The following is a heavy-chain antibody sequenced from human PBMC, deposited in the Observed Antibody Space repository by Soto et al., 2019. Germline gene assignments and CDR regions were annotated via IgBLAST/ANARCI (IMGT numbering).Heavy chain of an antibody. CDR1: GFTISSYA. CDR2: ISYDGSNK. Sequence: QVQLVESGGGVVQPGRSLRLSCAASGFTISSYAMHWVRQAPGKGLEWVAVISYDGSNKYYADSVKGRFTISRDNSKNTLYLQMNSLRAEDTAVYYCARDPYGDYILGWFDPWGQGTLVTVSS. CDR3: ARDPYGDYILGWFDP. V-gene: IGHV3-30-3*01. J-gene: IGHJ5*02. D-gene: IGHD4-17*01.